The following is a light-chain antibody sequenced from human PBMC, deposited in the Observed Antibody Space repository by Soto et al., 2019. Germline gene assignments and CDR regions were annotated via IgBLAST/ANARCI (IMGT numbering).Light chain of an antibody. Sequence: DIQMTQSPSTLSASVGYRVTITCRASQSINIWLAWYQQKAGKAPKLLSYDASTLQNRVPLRFSGSGSGKDFTLTISGLQPDDFATYYCQQYNTYSYTVGEGTKLEIK. CDR3: QQYNTYSYT. CDR2: DAS. J-gene: IGKJ2*01. CDR1: QSINIW. V-gene: IGKV1-5*01.